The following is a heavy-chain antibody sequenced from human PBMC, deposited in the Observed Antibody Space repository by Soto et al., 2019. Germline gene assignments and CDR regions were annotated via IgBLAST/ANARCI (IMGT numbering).Heavy chain of an antibody. D-gene: IGHD3-9*01. V-gene: IGHV3-33*01. CDR1: GFTFSSYG. CDR3: ARGPPTLYDILTGYYYYGMDV. J-gene: IGHJ6*02. Sequence: GGSLRLSCAASGFTFSSYGMHWVRQAPGKGLEWVAVIWYDGSNKYYADSVKGRFTISRDNSKNTLYLQMNSLRAEDTAVYYCARGPPTLYDILTGYYYYGMDVWGQGTTVTVSS. CDR2: IWYDGSNK.